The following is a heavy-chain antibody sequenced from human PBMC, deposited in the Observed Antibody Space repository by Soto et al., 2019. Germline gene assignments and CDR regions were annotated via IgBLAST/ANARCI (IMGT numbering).Heavy chain of an antibody. V-gene: IGHV2-5*02. D-gene: IGHD2-21*02. CDR1: GFSLSTSGVG. CDR2: IYWDDDK. Sequence: QITLKESGPTLVKPTQTLTLTCTFSGFSLSTSGVGVGWIRQPPGKALEWLALIYWDDDKRYSPSLKSRLTNTKNTSKNQVVLTMTNMYPGDTSTYYCALYLSRLLQEEWTPVYFDYWGQGTLVTVSS. CDR3: ALYLSRLLQEEWTPVYFDY. J-gene: IGHJ4*02.